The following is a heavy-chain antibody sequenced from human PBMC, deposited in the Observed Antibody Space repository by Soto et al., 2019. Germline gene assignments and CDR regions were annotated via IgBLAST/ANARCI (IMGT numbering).Heavy chain of an antibody. D-gene: IGHD2-15*01. CDR2: IYYSGST. J-gene: IGHJ4*02. CDR1: GGSISSYY. V-gene: IGHV4-59*01. Sequence: SETLSLTCTVSGGSISSYYWSWIRQPPGKGLEWIGYIYYSGSTNYNPSLKSRVTISVDTSKNQFSLKLSSVTAADTAVYYCARDPKDIVVVVAATHYFDYWGQGTLVTVS. CDR3: ARDPKDIVVVVAATHYFDY.